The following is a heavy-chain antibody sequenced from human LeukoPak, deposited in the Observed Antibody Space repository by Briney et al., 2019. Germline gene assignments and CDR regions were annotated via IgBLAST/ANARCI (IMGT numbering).Heavy chain of an antibody. V-gene: IGHV4-39*07. CDR1: GGSISRESFY. CDR3: ARGRLAAAATYYFDY. D-gene: IGHD6-13*01. CDR2: IYYTGNA. Sequence: KPSETLSLTCTVSGGSISRESFYWGWIRQPPGKGLEWIGSIYYTGNAYSKSSLKSRLTISIDTSKNHFSLKLGSVTAADTAVYYCARGRLAAAATYYFDYWGQGNVVTVSS. J-gene: IGHJ4*02.